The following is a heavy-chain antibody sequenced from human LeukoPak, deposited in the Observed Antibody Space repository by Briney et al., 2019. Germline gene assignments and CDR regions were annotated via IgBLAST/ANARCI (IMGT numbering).Heavy chain of an antibody. Sequence: NPSETLSLTCSVSDDSITMYYWTWIRQPPGKGLEWIGYVDHTGSTNFNPSLNGRVSISVDTSKNQFSLNLSSVTAADTAVYYCAREEPSEYCSGASCYFPPAFDIWGQGTMVTVSS. CDR3: AREEPSEYCSGASCYFPPAFDI. D-gene: IGHD2-15*01. V-gene: IGHV4-59*12. CDR1: DDSITMYY. CDR2: VDHTGST. J-gene: IGHJ3*02.